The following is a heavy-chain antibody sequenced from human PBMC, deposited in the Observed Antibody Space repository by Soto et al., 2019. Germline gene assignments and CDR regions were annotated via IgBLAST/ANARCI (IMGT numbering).Heavy chain of an antibody. J-gene: IGHJ5*02. D-gene: IGHD2-2*01. CDR2: IYYSGST. V-gene: IGHV4-59*01. Sequence: QVQLQESGPGLVKPSETLSLTCTVSGGSISSYYWSWIRQPPGKGLEWIVYIYYSGSTNYNPSLKSRVTISVDTSKNQSSLKLSSVTAADTAVYYCARVVGLGYCSSTSCYAWFDPWGQGTLVTVSS. CDR3: ARVVGLGYCSSTSCYAWFDP. CDR1: GGSISSYY.